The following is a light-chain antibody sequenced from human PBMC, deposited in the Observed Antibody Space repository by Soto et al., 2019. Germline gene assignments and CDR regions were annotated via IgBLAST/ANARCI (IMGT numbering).Light chain of an antibody. CDR2: GAS. CDR3: QQYGSSPPYT. Sequence: EIVLTQSPGTLSLSLGERATLSCRASRSVSSTYLAWYQQKPGQAPRLLIYGASSRATGIPDRFSGSGSGTDFTLTISRLEPEDFAVYYCQQYGSSPPYTFGQGTKLEIK. V-gene: IGKV3-20*01. J-gene: IGKJ2*01. CDR1: RSVSSTY.